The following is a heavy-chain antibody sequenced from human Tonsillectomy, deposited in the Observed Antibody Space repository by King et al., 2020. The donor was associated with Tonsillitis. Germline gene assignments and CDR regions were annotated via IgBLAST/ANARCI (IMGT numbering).Heavy chain of an antibody. J-gene: IGHJ5*02. CDR3: ARCSPGFTITA. V-gene: IGHV3-66*01. CDR1: GFTVSNNY. Sequence: VQLVESGGNLVQPGGSLRLSCAVSGFTVSNNYMSWVRQAPGKGLEWVSVIYSGGSTYYADSVKGRFTISRDNSKNTLYLQMNSLRAEDTAVYYCARCSPGFTITALGQGTLVTVSS. CDR2: IYSGGST. D-gene: IGHD3-10*01.